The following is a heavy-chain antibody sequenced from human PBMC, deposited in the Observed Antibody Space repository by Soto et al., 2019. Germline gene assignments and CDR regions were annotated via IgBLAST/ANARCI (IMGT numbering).Heavy chain of an antibody. Sequence: QVQLVENGGGVDQPGRYLRLSCAASGFTFSSYGMHWVRQAPGKGLEWVAVIWYDGSNKYYADSVKGRFTIYRDNSKNTVYLQMNSLRAEDTAVYYCAREGAAGGIDLYCYGMDVWCQGTTVSVSS. J-gene: IGHJ6*02. CDR2: IWYDGSNK. V-gene: IGHV3-33*01. CDR3: AREGAAGGIDLYCYGMDV. D-gene: IGHD6-13*01. CDR1: GFTFSSYG.